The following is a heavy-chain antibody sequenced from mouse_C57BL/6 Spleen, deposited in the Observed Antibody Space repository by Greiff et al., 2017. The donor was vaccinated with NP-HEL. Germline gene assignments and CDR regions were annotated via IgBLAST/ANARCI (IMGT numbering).Heavy chain of an antibody. CDR3: ARSYYGNPAWFAY. Sequence: QVQLKQSGAELVKPGASVKISCKASGYAFSSYWMNWVKQRPGKGLEWIGQIYPGDGDTNYNGKFKGKATLTADKSSSTAYMQLSSLTSEDSAVYFCARSYYGNPAWFAYWGQGTLVTVSA. CDR2: IYPGDGDT. V-gene: IGHV1-80*01. CDR1: GYAFSSYW. J-gene: IGHJ3*01. D-gene: IGHD2-1*01.